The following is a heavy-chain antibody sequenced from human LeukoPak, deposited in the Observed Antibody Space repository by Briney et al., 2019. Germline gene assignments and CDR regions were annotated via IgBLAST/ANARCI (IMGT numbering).Heavy chain of an antibody. CDR2: IWYDGSNK. V-gene: IGHV3-33*01. J-gene: IGHJ6*04. Sequence: PGRSLRLSCAASGFTFSSYGMHWVRQAPGKGLEWVAVIWYDGSNKYYADSVKGRFTISRDNSKNTLYLQMNSLRAEDTAVYYCARDLSGMDVWGKGTTVTVPS. CDR3: ARDLSGMDV. CDR1: GFTFSSYG.